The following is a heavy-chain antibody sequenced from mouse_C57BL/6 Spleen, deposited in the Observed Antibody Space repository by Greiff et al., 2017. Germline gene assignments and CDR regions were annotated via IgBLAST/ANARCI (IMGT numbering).Heavy chain of an antibody. J-gene: IGHJ1*03. Sequence: EVKLMESGGGLVQPGGSLSLSCAASGFTFTDYYMSWVRQPPGKALEWLGFIRNKANGYTTEYSASVKVRFTISRDNSQSILYLQMNALRAEDSATDYWARYVGDWYFDVWGTGTTVTVSS. CDR3: ARYVGDWYFDV. CDR2: IRNKANGYTT. V-gene: IGHV7-3*01. CDR1: GFTFTDYY. D-gene: IGHD4-1*01.